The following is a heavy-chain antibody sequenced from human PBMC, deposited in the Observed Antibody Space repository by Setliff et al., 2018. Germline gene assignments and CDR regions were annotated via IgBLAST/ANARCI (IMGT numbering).Heavy chain of an antibody. D-gene: IGHD3-3*01. V-gene: IGHV4-38-2*01. CDR3: ARRETYYNFWSGYYAY. CDR1: GYSISSGYY. CDR2: IYYSGST. Sequence: PSETLSLTCAVSGYSISSGYYCGWIRQPPGKGLEWIGSIYYSGSTYYNPSLESRVTISVDTSKNKFSLKLSSVTAADTAVYYCARRETYYNFWSGYYAYWGQGTLVTVSS. J-gene: IGHJ4*02.